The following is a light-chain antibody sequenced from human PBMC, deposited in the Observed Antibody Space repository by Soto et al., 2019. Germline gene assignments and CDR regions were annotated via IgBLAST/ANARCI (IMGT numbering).Light chain of an antibody. Sequence: QSVLTQPPSVSGAPGQRVTISCTGSSSHIGAGYDVHWYQQIPGTAPKLLIYGNSNRPSGVPDRFSGSKSGTSASLAITGLQAEDEADDYCQSYDSSLSVVFGGGTKVTVL. CDR3: QSYDSSLSVV. CDR2: GNS. J-gene: IGLJ2*01. CDR1: SSHIGAGYD. V-gene: IGLV1-40*01.